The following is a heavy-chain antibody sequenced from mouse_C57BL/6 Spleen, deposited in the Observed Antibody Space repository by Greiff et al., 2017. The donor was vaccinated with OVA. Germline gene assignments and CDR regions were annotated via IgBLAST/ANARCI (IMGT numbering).Heavy chain of an antibody. V-gene: IGHV5-4*03. D-gene: IGHD1-3*01. CDR2: ISDGGSYT. CDR1: GFTFSSYA. CDR3: ARGKLIAY. J-gene: IGHJ3*01. Sequence: EVKVEESGGGLVKPGGSLKLSCAASGFTFSSYAMSWVRQTPEKRLEWVATISDGGSYTYYPDNVKGRFPISRDNAKNNLYLQMSHLKSEDTAMYYCARGKLIAYWGQGTLVTVSA.